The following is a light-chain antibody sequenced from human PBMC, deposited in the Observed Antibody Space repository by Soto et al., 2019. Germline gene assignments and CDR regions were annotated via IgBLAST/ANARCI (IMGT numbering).Light chain of an antibody. CDR3: QQREKWPRT. CDR2: GAS. Sequence: DIVLTQSPATLSLSPGERATLSCRASQSVGSYLAWFQHKPGQAPRLLIYGASNRATDIPGRFSGRGSGTDFTLTISSLESGDSAVYYCQQREKWPRTFGQGTKLEIK. J-gene: IGKJ2*01. CDR1: QSVGSY. V-gene: IGKV3-11*01.